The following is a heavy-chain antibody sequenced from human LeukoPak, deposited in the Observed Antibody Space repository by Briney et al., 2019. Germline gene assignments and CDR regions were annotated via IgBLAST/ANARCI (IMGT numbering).Heavy chain of an antibody. J-gene: IGHJ4*02. V-gene: IGHV3-48*01. CDR1: GFTLSSYN. Sequence: PGGSLRLSCAASGFTLSSYNMSWVRQAPGKGLEWVSYISSSTSTIYYADSVKGRFTISRDNAKNSLYLQMHSLRAEDTAVYCCARGNGYCSGGSCAPVPFDYWGQGTLVTVSS. CDR2: ISSSTSTI. CDR3: ARGNGYCSGGSCAPVPFDY. D-gene: IGHD2-15*01.